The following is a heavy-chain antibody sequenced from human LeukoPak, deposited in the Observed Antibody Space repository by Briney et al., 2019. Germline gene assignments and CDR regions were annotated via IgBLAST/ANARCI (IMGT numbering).Heavy chain of an antibody. CDR1: GGSISSSSYY. V-gene: IGHV4-39*01. D-gene: IGHD4-17*01. CDR2: IYYSGST. J-gene: IGHJ4*02. Sequence: SETLSLTCTVSGGSISSSSYYWGWIRQPPGKGLEWIGSIYYSGSTYYNPSLKSRVTISVDTSKNQFSLKLSSVTAADTAVYYCARGRDYGDYSPFDYWGQGTLVTVSS. CDR3: ARGRDYGDYSPFDY.